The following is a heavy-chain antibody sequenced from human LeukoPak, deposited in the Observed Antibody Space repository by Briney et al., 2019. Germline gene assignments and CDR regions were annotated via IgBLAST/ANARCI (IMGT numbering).Heavy chain of an antibody. V-gene: IGHV1-69*01. J-gene: IGHJ6*03. CDR1: GGTFSSYA. Sequence: ASVKVSCKXSGGTFSSYAISWVRQAPGQGLEGMGGIIPIFGTANYAQKFQGRVTITADESTSTAYMELSSLRSEDTAVYYCARTAMASYYMDVWGKGTTVTVSS. CDR2: IIPIFGTA. CDR3: ARTAMASYYMDV. D-gene: IGHD5-18*01.